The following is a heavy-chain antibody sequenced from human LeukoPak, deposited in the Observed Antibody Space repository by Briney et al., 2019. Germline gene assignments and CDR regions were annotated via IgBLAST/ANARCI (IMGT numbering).Heavy chain of an antibody. D-gene: IGHD2-2*01. CDR1: GFTFSSYG. CDR2: ISGSGGST. J-gene: IGHJ4*02. Sequence: GGSLRLSCAASGFTFSSYGMSWVRQAPGKGLEWVSAISGSGGSTYYADSVKGRFTISRDNSKNTLYLQMSSLRAEDTAVYYCAKEGCSSTSCYAFDYWGQGTLVTVSS. V-gene: IGHV3-23*01. CDR3: AKEGCSSTSCYAFDY.